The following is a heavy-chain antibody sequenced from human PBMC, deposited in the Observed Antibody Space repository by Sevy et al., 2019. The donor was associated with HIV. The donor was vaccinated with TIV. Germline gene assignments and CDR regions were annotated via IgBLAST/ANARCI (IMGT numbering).Heavy chain of an antibody. Sequence: GGSLRLSCAASGFTVSSNYMSWVRQAPGKGLEWISVIYSGGSTYYADSVKGRFTISRHNSKNTLYLQMNSLRAEDTAVYYCARDLTHRVPYYYMDVWGKGTTVTVSS. CDR3: ARDLTHRVPYYYMDV. J-gene: IGHJ6*03. CDR1: GFTVSSNY. CDR2: IYSGGST. V-gene: IGHV3-53*04.